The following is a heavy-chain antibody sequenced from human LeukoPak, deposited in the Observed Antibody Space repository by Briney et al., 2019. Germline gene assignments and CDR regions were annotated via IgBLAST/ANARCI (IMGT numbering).Heavy chain of an antibody. CDR1: GYTFTSYG. CDR3: AAGYSSSWFVGFDY. Sequence: ASVKVSCKASGYTFTSYGISWVRQAPGHGLEWMGWISAYNGNTNYAQKLQGRVTMTTDTSTSTAYMELRSLRSDDTAVYYCAAGYSSSWFVGFDYWGQGTLVTVSS. CDR2: ISAYNGNT. D-gene: IGHD6-13*01. J-gene: IGHJ4*02. V-gene: IGHV1-18*01.